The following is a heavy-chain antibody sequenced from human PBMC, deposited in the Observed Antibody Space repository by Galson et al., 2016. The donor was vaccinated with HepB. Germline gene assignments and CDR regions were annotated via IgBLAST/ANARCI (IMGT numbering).Heavy chain of an antibody. Sequence: SLRLSCAASGFNFNTYDMNWVRQAPGKGLEWVPYISRTRSYIYYADSVRGRFPISRDNAKNSPFLQLNCLRAADTSIYYCAKESHRSSWFDNYGMDVWGQGTTVTVSS. D-gene: IGHD6-13*01. CDR2: ISRTRSYI. CDR1: GFNFNTYD. J-gene: IGHJ6*02. CDR3: AKESHRSSWFDNYGMDV. V-gene: IGHV3-21*01.